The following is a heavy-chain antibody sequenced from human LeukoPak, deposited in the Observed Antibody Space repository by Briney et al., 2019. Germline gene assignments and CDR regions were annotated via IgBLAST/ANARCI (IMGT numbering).Heavy chain of an antibody. J-gene: IGHJ6*02. Sequence: PGGSLRLSCAASGFTFSSYWMHWVRQAPGKGLVWVSRINSDGSSTSYADSVKGRFTISRDNAKNTLYLQMNSLRAEDTAVYYCARKRAMVRGVTTYGMDVWGQGTTVTVSS. CDR2: INSDGSST. V-gene: IGHV3-74*01. D-gene: IGHD3-10*01. CDR1: GFTFSSYW. CDR3: ARKRAMVRGVTTYGMDV.